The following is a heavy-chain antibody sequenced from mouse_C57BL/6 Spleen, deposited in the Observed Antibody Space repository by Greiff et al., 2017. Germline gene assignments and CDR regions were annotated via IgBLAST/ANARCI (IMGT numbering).Heavy chain of an antibody. CDR2: IYPGDGAT. CDR3: ASGGFLPYYFDY. CDR1: GYAFSRSW. J-gene: IGHJ2*01. Sequence: QVQLTQSGPELVKPGASVKISCKASGYAFSRSWMNWVKPRPGKGLEWIGRIYPGDGATNYNGQFKGKATLTADKSSSTAYMQLSSLTSEVSAVYFCASGGFLPYYFDYWGQGTTLTVSS. V-gene: IGHV1-82*01.